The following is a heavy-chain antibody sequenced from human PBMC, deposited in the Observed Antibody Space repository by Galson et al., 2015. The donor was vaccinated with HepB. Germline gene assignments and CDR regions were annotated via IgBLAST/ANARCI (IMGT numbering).Heavy chain of an antibody. CDR3: AKAHLYGVRTVFDH. J-gene: IGHJ4*02. V-gene: IGHV3-30*18. CDR1: GFTFSTFG. CDR2: ISFDGTYK. Sequence: SLRLSCAASGFTFSTFGMHWVRQAPGKGLEWVAVISFDGTYKYYADSVKGRFTISRDNSKNALYLQMNSLRAEDTAVYYCAKAHLYGVRTVFDHWGRGALVTVSS. D-gene: IGHD4-17*01.